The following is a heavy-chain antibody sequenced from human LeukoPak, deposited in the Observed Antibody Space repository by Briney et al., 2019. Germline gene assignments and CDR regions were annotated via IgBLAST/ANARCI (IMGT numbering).Heavy chain of an antibody. D-gene: IGHD6-13*01. CDR3: ASPGYSSSWYPSFFDY. J-gene: IGHJ4*02. V-gene: IGHV4-39*01. CDR1: GGSISSYY. Sequence: PSETLSLTCTVSGGSISSYYWGWIRQPPGKGLEWIGSIYYSGSTYYNPSLKSRVTISVDTSKNQFSLKLSSVTAADTAVYYCASPGYSSSWYPSFFDYWGQGTLVTVSS. CDR2: IYYSGST.